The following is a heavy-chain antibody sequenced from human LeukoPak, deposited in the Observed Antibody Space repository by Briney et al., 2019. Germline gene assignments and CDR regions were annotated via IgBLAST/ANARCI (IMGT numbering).Heavy chain of an antibody. CDR1: GGSISNGNW. Sequence: PSETLSLTCAVSGGSISNGNWWSWVRQPPGKGLEWIGRINSKTDGGPTVYSAPVKGRFNISRDDSKNTLFLQMNSLETDDTAVYYCATGPLDYWGQGALVTVSS. CDR3: ATGPLDY. V-gene: IGHV3-15*01. CDR2: INSKTDGGPT. J-gene: IGHJ4*02.